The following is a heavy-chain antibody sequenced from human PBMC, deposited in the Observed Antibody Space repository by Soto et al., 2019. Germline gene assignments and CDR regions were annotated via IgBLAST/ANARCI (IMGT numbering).Heavy chain of an antibody. CDR3: ARDLFGCSSTSCPYYYYGMDV. D-gene: IGHD2-2*01. Sequence: ASVKVSCKASGYTFTSYYMHWVRQAPGQGLEWMGIINPSGGSTSYAQKFQGRVTMTRDTSTSTAYMELSSLRSEDTAVYYCARDLFGCSSTSCPYYYYGMDVWGQGTTVTVSS. J-gene: IGHJ6*02. CDR1: GYTFTSYY. V-gene: IGHV1-46*01. CDR2: INPSGGST.